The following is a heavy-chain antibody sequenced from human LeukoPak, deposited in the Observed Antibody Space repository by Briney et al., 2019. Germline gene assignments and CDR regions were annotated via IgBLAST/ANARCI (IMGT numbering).Heavy chain of an antibody. Sequence: HSGGSLRLSCAASGFALSSHWMTWVRQVPGRGPEWVANVNRDGSETYYLDFVKGRFTISKDNAKNSLYLQMNSLRAEDTALYHCARNNGMDVWGQGTTVIVSS. J-gene: IGHJ6*02. CDR1: GFALSSHW. CDR3: ARNNGMDV. V-gene: IGHV3-7*03. CDR2: VNRDGSET.